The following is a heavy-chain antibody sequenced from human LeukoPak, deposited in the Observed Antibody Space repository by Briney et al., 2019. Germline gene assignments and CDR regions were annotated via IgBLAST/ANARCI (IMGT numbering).Heavy chain of an antibody. Sequence: NPSETLSLTCTVSGGSVSSGTYYWSWIRQPPGKGLEWIGYIYYSGSTNYNLSLKSRVTVSVDTSKNQCSLKLSSVTAADTAVYYCARAPYGFGELFPLVWGQGILVTVSS. D-gene: IGHD3-10*01. CDR3: ARAPYGFGELFPLV. J-gene: IGHJ4*02. V-gene: IGHV4-61*01. CDR2: IYYSGST. CDR1: GGSVSSGTYY.